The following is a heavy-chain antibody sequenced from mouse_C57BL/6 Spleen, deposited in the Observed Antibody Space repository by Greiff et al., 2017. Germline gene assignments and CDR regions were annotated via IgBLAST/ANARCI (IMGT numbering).Heavy chain of an antibody. V-gene: IGHV1-26*01. CDR1: GYTFTDYY. CDR3: ARLGGYYVSYAMDY. CDR2: INPNNGGT. J-gene: IGHJ4*01. Sequence: EVKLQQSGPELVKPGASVKISCKASGYTFTDYYMNWVKQSHGKILEWIGDINPNNGGTSYNQKFKGKATLTVDKSSSTAYMELRSLTSEDSAVYYCARLGGYYVSYAMDYWGQGTSVTVSS. D-gene: IGHD2-3*01.